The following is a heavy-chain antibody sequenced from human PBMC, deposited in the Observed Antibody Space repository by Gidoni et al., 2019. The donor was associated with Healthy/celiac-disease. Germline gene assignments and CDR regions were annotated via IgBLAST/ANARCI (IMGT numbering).Heavy chain of an antibody. Sequence: EVQLLESGGGLVQPGGSLRLSCAASGFTFSSYAISWVRQAPGKGLGWVSAISGSGGSTYYADSVKGRFTISRDNSKNTLYLQMNSLRAEDTAVYYCAKGGATRARERIYENWFDPWGQGTLVTVSS. CDR3: AKGGATRARERIYENWFDP. CDR1: GFTFSSYA. V-gene: IGHV3-23*01. D-gene: IGHD1-26*01. J-gene: IGHJ5*02. CDR2: ISGSGGST.